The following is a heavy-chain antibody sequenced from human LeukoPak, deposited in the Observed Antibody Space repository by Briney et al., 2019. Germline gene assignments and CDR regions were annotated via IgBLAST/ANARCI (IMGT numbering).Heavy chain of an antibody. CDR1: GYSISSDYL. CDR3: ARGILL. CDR2: IYHSGST. V-gene: IGHV4-38-2*01. J-gene: IGHJ4*02. D-gene: IGHD2-15*01. Sequence: SDTLSLTCAVSGYSISSDYLWGWIRQPPGKGLEYIGAIYHSGSTYYNPSLKSRVIISVDTSNNQFSLKLNSVTAADTAVYYCARGILLWGQGTLVTVSS.